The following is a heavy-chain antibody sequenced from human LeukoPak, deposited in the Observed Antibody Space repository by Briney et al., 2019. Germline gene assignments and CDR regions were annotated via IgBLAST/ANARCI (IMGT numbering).Heavy chain of an antibody. CDR1: GGSISSADYC. CDR2: IYYSGNT. Sequence: PSETLSLTCTVSGGSISSADYCWSWIRQPPGKGLEWIGYIYYSGNTYYNPSLKSRVTISVDTSKNQFSLNLSSVTAADTAVYYCARDGWYARAYFDYWGQGTLVTVSS. CDR3: ARDGWYARAYFDY. V-gene: IGHV4-30-4*01. D-gene: IGHD6-19*01. J-gene: IGHJ4*02.